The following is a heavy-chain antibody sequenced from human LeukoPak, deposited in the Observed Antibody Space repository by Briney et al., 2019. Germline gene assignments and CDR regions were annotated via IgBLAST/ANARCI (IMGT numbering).Heavy chain of an antibody. CDR2: IYYSGST. CDR1: GGSISSYF. J-gene: IGHJ4*02. V-gene: IGHV4-59*01. CDR3: ARAPPYYDILTGYSIGAFDY. Sequence: SETLSLPCPVSGGSISSYFWSGFQQPPGRGLATFGYIYYSGSTNYNPSLKSRVTISADTSKNQFSLKLSSVTAADTAVYYCARAPPYYDILTGYSIGAFDYWGQGTLVTVSS. D-gene: IGHD3-9*01.